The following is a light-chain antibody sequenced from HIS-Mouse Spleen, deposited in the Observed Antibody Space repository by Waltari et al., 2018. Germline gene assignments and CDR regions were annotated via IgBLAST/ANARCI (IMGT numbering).Light chain of an antibody. Sequence: GQRVTISCSGSSSNIGSNTVNWYQQLPGTAPKLLIYRNNQRPSGVPDRFSGSKSGTSASLAISGLQSEDEADYYCAAWDDSLNGNYVFGTGTKVTVL. J-gene: IGLJ1*01. V-gene: IGLV1-44*01. CDR1: SSNIGSNT. CDR3: AAWDDSLNGNYV. CDR2: RNN.